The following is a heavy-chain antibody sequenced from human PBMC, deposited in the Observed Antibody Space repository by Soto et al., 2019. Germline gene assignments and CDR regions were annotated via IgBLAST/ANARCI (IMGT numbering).Heavy chain of an antibody. Sequence: SETLSLTCTVSGASVSSGRFYWSCFRRPPGKGLEWIGYFYDSGSTNYNPSLRNRVTMSVDTSKNQFSLKLSSVTAADTAGCLCAASAPPATNYFYAMDVWGQGTTVTVSS. V-gene: IGHV4-61*01. CDR1: GASVSSGRFY. CDR3: AASAPPATNYFYAMDV. J-gene: IGHJ6*02. D-gene: IGHD5-12*01. CDR2: FYDSGST.